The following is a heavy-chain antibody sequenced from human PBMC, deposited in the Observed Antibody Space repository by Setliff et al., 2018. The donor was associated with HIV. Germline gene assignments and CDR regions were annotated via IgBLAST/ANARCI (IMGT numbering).Heavy chain of an antibody. J-gene: IGHJ4*02. CDR1: GYSFTFYG. CDR3: AREVPSNTGSYYKKY. V-gene: IGHV1-18*01. Sequence: ASVKVSCKASGYSFTFYGLNWVRQAPGQGLEWMGWISVYNGKKYYSPKVHDRLSLTIDISTTTAHLQLRNLRSDDTAVYFCAREVPSNTGSYYKKYWGQGTLVT. CDR2: ISVYNGKK. D-gene: IGHD3-10*01.